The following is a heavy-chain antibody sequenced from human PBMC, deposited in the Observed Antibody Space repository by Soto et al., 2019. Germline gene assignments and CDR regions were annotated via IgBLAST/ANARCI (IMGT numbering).Heavy chain of an antibody. V-gene: IGHV3-15*01. D-gene: IGHD2-21*01. J-gene: IGHJ4*02. CDR3: PVDLPGGNSDFFDY. CDR1: GLSCSDAW. CDR2: IKSPRAGGTT. Sequence: GRSLRRSWAASGLSCSDAWISLVRQAPGQELEWVRRIKSPRAGGTTDYASPGRGRFTISRDDSMNMGYLQINSLKTEDTAGYYCPVDLPGGNSDFFDYWGEGTVAPV.